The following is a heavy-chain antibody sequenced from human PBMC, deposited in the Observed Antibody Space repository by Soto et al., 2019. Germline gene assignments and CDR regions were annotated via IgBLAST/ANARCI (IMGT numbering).Heavy chain of an antibody. V-gene: IGHV4-31*03. CDR1: GGSISSGVYY. J-gene: IGHJ4*02. CDR2: IYYSGST. D-gene: IGHD3-22*01. Sequence: SSETLSLTCTVSGGSISSGVYYWSWIRQHPGKGLEWIGYIYYSGSTYYNPSLKSRVTISVDTSKNQFSLKLSSVTAADTAVYYCARVGADSSPLYFFDYWGQATLVTVSS. CDR3: ARVGADSSPLYFFDY.